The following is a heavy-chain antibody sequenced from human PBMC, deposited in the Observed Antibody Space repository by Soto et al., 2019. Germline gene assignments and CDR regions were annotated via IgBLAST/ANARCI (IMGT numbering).Heavy chain of an antibody. CDR3: ARRYFLPRYGSGSYIGMDV. CDR2: ISAYNGNT. V-gene: IGHV1-18*01. D-gene: IGHD3-10*01. J-gene: IGHJ6*02. Sequence: QVQLVQSGAEVKKPGASVKVSCKASGYTFTSYGIRWVRQAPGQGLEWMGWISAYNGNTNYAQKLQGRVTMTTDTSTSTAYMELRSLRYDDTAVYYCARRYFLPRYGSGSYIGMDVWGQGTTVNVSS. CDR1: GYTFTSYG.